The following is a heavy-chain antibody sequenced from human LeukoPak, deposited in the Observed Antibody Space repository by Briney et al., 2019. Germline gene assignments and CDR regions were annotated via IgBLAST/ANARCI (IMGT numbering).Heavy chain of an antibody. V-gene: IGHV4-34*01. Sequence: PSETLSLTCAVYGGSFSGYYWSWIRQPPGKGLEWIGEINHSGSTSYNPSLKSRVTISVDTSKNQFSLKLSSVTAADTAVYYCARADYYYDSSGYYVHDYWGQGTLVTVSS. CDR2: INHSGST. CDR3: ARADYYYDSSGYYVHDY. J-gene: IGHJ4*02. D-gene: IGHD3-22*01. CDR1: GGSFSGYY.